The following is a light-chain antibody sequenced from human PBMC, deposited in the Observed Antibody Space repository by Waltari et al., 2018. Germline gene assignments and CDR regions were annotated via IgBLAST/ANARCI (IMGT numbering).Light chain of an antibody. V-gene: IGKV1-12*01. J-gene: IGKJ1*01. CDR2: AAS. CDR1: QGISSW. CDR3: QQGNSFPRT. Sequence: DIQMTQSPSSVSASVGDRITITCRASQGISSWLAWYQRKPGKAPKLLVYAASILHTGVPSRFSGSGSGTDFTLTINDLQPEDFATYYCQQGNSFPRTFGQGTKVEIK.